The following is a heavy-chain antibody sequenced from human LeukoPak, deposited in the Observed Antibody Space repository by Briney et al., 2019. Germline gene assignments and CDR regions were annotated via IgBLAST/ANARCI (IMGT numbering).Heavy chain of an antibody. Sequence: SETLSLTCTVSGGSLSGYYWSWIRQPAGKGLEWIGRIYTSGSTNYNPSLKSRVTMSVDTSKNQFSLKLSSVTAADTAVYYCARGYSYGLFDYWGQGTLVTVSS. V-gene: IGHV4-4*07. CDR1: GGSLSGYY. D-gene: IGHD5-18*01. J-gene: IGHJ4*02. CDR2: IYTSGST. CDR3: ARGYSYGLFDY.